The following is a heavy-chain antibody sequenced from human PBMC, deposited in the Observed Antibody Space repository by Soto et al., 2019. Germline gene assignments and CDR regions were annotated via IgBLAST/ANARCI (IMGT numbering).Heavy chain of an antibody. CDR1: GGSISNYH. D-gene: IGHD3-3*01. V-gene: IGHV4-59*01. Sequence: QEQLQESGPRLVKPSETLSLTCSVSGGSISNYHWSWIRQPPGKGLEWIGYISYTGSTNYSPSLKSRVTMLLTTSKKQFSLKLSSVTAADTAVYYCARVAADAYWSSYDDYWGQGTLVTVSS. CDR2: ISYTGST. CDR3: ARVAADAYWSSYDDY. J-gene: IGHJ4*02.